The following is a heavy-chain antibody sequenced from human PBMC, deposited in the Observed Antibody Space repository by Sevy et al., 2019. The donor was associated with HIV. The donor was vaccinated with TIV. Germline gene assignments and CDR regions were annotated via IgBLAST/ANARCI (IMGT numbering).Heavy chain of an antibody. CDR1: GFTFTEAW. V-gene: IGHV3-15*06. J-gene: IGHJ4*02. D-gene: IGHD3-3*02. CDR2: KTAGGAT. Sequence: GGSLRLSCTASGFTFTEAWMSWVRQAPGKGLEWVARKTAGGATHYAAPVQGRFSVSRDDSQNMVYLHMNSLKSEDTGIYYCAAHISSQSSQIDFWGRGVVVTVSS. CDR3: AAHISSQSSQIDF.